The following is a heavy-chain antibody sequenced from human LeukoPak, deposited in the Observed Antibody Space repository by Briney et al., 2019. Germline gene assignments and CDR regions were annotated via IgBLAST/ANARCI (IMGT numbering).Heavy chain of an antibody. D-gene: IGHD2-8*02. CDR3: ARDRYSTGGYYYGMDV. J-gene: IGHJ6*02. Sequence: ASVKVSCKASGHTFADYGISWVRQAPGQGLEWMAWIDASNGNTKYAQILQGRVTMTTDTSTSTAYMELRSLRSGDTAVYYCARDRYSTGGYYYGMDVWGQGTTVTVSS. CDR1: GHTFADYG. V-gene: IGHV1-18*01. CDR2: IDASNGNT.